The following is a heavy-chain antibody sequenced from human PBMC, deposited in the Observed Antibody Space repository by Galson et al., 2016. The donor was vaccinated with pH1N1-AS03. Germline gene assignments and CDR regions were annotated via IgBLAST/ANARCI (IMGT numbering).Heavy chain of an antibody. CDR2: MTSDMRTI. J-gene: IGHJ4*02. Sequence: SLRLSCAASGFNFNGYSMNWVRQAPGKGLEWISYMTSDMRTIKYADSVKGRFTISRDNARNSLFLQMNSLRDEDTAIYYCARSVQYSFDYWGQGILVTVSS. CDR1: GFNFNGYS. D-gene: IGHD5/OR15-5a*01. V-gene: IGHV3-48*02. CDR3: ARSVQYSFDY.